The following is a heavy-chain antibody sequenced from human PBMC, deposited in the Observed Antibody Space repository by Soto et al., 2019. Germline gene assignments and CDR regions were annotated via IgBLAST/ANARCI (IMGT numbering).Heavy chain of an antibody. Sequence: SETLSLTCTVSGGSISSGGYYWSWIRQHPGKGLEWIGYIYYSGSTYYNPSLKSRVTISVDTSKNQFSLKLSSVTAADTAVYYCARDKGNSGYSYGPFDYWGQGTLVTVSS. CDR2: IYYSGST. V-gene: IGHV4-31*03. J-gene: IGHJ4*02. CDR3: ARDKGNSGYSYGPFDY. D-gene: IGHD5-18*01. CDR1: GGSISSGGYY.